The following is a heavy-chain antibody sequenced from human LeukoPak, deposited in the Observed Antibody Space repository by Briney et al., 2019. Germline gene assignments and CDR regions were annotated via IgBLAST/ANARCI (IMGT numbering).Heavy chain of an antibody. J-gene: IGHJ3*02. CDR3: ANLGPYYYDSSRYEGFDI. Sequence: SETLSLTCTVSGGSISSYYWSWIRQPPGKRLEWIGEINHRGSTNYNPSLKSRVTISIDTSKNQFSLKLSSVTAADTAVYYCANLGPYYYDSSRYEGFDIWGQGTMVTVSS. CDR2: INHRGST. D-gene: IGHD3-22*01. CDR1: GGSISSYY. V-gene: IGHV4-34*01.